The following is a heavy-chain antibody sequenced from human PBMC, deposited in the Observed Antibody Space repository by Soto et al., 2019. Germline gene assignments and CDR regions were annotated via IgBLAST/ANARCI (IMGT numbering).Heavy chain of an antibody. D-gene: IGHD3-10*01. CDR1: GGSINSGGSY. Sequence: QVQLQESGPGLGKPSQTLSLTCTVSGGSINSGGSYWSWIRQHPGKGLEWIGYIHHSGSTYYNPSLKGRQIISVDTSKHEVSLNLSSVTAADTAVYYCARISSAGAFDIWGQGTMVTVSS. J-gene: IGHJ3*02. V-gene: IGHV4-31*03. CDR3: ARISSAGAFDI. CDR2: IHHSGST.